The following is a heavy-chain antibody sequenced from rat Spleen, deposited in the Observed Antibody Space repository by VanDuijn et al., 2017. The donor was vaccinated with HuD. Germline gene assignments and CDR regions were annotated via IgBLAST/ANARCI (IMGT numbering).Heavy chain of an antibody. Sequence: EVQLVESGGGLVQPGRSMKLSCAASGFTFSNYYMAWVRQAPTKGLEWVATISYGDTSGHSSTYYRDSVKGRFTISRDIAKSTLSLQMDSLRSEDTATYYCARRHYGYTDYFDYWGQGVMVTVSS. CDR1: GFTFSNYY. D-gene: IGHD1-9*01. CDR2: ISYGDTSGHSST. CDR3: ARRHYGYTDYFDY. J-gene: IGHJ2*01. V-gene: IGHV5-25*01.